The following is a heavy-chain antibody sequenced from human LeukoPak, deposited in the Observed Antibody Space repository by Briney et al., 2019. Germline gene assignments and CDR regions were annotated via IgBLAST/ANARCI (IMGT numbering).Heavy chain of an antibody. V-gene: IGHV4-59*12. CDR3: ARALNYDFWSGYYTPAYGMDV. J-gene: IGHJ6*02. D-gene: IGHD3-3*01. Sequence: SETLSLTCTVSGGSISSYYWSWIRQPPGKGLEWIGYIYYSGSTNYNPSLKSRVTISVDTSKNQFSLKLSSVTAADTAVYYCARALNYDFWSGYYTPAYGMDVWGQGTTVTVSS. CDR1: GGSISSYY. CDR2: IYYSGST.